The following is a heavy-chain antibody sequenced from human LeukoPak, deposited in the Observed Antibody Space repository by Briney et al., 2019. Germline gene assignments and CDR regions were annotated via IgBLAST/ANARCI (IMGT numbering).Heavy chain of an antibody. Sequence: SETLSLTCTVSGGSISSGSYYWSWIRQPAGKGLEWIGRIYTSGSTNYNPSLKSRVTISVDTSKNQFSLKLSSVTAADTAVYYCAREGRWLQFGFDYWGQGTLVTVSS. CDR1: GGSISSGSYY. D-gene: IGHD5-24*01. V-gene: IGHV4-61*02. J-gene: IGHJ4*02. CDR3: AREGRWLQFGFDY. CDR2: IYTSGST.